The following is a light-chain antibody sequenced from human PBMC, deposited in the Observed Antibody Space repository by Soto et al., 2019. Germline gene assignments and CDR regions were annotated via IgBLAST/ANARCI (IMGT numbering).Light chain of an antibody. J-gene: IGLJ3*02. V-gene: IGLV1-44*01. CDR3: AACDDALSGPVV. CDR2: SDN. Sequence: QSVLTQPPSASGTLGQRVTMSCSGSSSNIGTNTVNWYQQVPGRAPKLLIYSDNQRPSGVPDRFSGSRSGTSASLAISALRSEDEADYYCAACDDALSGPVVFGGGTKLTVL. CDR1: SSNIGTNT.